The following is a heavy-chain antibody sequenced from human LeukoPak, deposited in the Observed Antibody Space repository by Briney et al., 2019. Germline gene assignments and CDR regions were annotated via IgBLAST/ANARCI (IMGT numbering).Heavy chain of an antibody. V-gene: IGHV3-49*04. CDR2: IRSKAYGATK. CDR3: TRDGATLDY. D-gene: IGHD1-26*01. CDR1: GFTFGDYT. J-gene: IGHJ4*02. Sequence: TGGSLRLSCTASGFTFGDYTMSWVRQAPGKGLEWLGFIRSKAYGATKEYAASVKGRFTISRDDSKSIAYLQMNSLKTEDTAMYYCTRDGATLDYWGQGTLVTVSS.